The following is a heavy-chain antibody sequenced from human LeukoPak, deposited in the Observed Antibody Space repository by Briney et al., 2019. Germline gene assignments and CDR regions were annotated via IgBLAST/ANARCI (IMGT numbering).Heavy chain of an antibody. CDR2: IIPIFGTA. CDR1: GGTFSSYA. J-gene: IGHJ4*02. Sequence: SVKVSCKASGGTFSSYAISWVRQAPGQGLEWMGGIIPIFGTANYAQKFQGRATITADKSTSTAYMELSSLRSEDTAVYYCARGVSDYYFDYWGQGTLVTVSS. D-gene: IGHD6-13*01. V-gene: IGHV1-69*06. CDR3: ARGVSDYYFDY.